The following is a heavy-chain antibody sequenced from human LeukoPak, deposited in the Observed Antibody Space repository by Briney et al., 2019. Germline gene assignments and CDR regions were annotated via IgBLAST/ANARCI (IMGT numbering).Heavy chain of an antibody. D-gene: IGHD6-19*01. V-gene: IGHV3-23*01. Sequence: GGSLRLSCAASGFTFSNYAMSWVRQAPGKGLECVSGISGSAGSTYYADSVKGRFGISRDNSKNTVYLQMNRLRAEDTAAYCCAKDLAYRSGWFLGAFDVWGQGTVVTVSS. CDR3: AKDLAYRSGWFLGAFDV. CDR1: GFTFSNYA. CDR2: ISGSAGST. J-gene: IGHJ3*01.